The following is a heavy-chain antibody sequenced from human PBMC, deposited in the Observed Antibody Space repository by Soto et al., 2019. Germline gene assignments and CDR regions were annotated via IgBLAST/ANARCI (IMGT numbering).Heavy chain of an antibody. V-gene: IGHV3-13*01. CDR3: ARQASYWHGGGGWLDP. CDR2: IGTLHDT. J-gene: IGHJ5*02. Sequence: EVQLVESGGGSVQPGGSLGLSCAASGFTFSASDMHWVRQTTGGGLEWVAAIGTLHDTYYPDSVKGRFTISRDNARNSLNLQMNSLRAGDRGVYYCARQASYWHGGGGWLDPWGQGTLVTVSS. CDR1: GFTFSASD. D-gene: IGHD2-8*02.